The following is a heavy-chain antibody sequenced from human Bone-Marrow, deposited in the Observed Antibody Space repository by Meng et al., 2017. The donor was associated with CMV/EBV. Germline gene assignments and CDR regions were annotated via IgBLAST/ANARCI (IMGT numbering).Heavy chain of an antibody. D-gene: IGHD2-2*01. V-gene: IGHV5-51*01. CDR1: GYSFTSYW. CDR3: ARHARIYCSRTRCYAGNWYFDL. J-gene: IGHJ2*01. Sequence: GGSLRLSCKGSGYSFTSYWIGWVRQMPGKGLEWMGIIYPGDSDTRYSPSFQGQVTISADKSISTAYLQWSSLKDSDTDMYYCARHARIYCSRTRCYAGNWYFDLWGRGTLVTVSS. CDR2: IYPGDSDT.